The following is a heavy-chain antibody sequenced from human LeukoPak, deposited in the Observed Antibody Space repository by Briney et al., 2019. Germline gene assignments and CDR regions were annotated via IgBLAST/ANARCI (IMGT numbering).Heavy chain of an antibody. CDR1: GGSISSSGYY. D-gene: IGHD1-26*01. CDR2: IYYSGST. CDR3: ARHEYSGSYYGLSWFDP. J-gene: IGHJ5*02. Sequence: PSETLSLTCTASGGSISSSGYYWGWIRRPPGKGLEWIASIYYSGSTYYNPSLKSRVTISVDTTKNQLSLKLSSLTAADTAVYYCARHEYSGSYYGLSWFDPWGQGTLVTVSS. V-gene: IGHV4-39*01.